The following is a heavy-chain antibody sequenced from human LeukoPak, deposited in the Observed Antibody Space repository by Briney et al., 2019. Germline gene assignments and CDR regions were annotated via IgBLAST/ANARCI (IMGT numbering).Heavy chain of an antibody. CDR1: GYTFTGYY. J-gene: IGHJ5*02. CDR2: INPNSGGT. V-gene: IGHV1-2*02. Sequence: GASVKVSCKASGYTFTGYYMHWVRQAPGQGLEWMGWINPNSGGTNYAQKFQGRVTMTRDTSISTAYMELSRLRSDDTAVYYCARADTYYYDSSGYYYAWFDPWGQGTLVTVSS. D-gene: IGHD3-22*01. CDR3: ARADTYYYDSSGYYYAWFDP.